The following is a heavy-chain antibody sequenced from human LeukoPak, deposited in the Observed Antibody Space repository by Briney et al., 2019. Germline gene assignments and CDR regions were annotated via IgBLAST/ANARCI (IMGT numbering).Heavy chain of an antibody. CDR1: GFTFSSYW. CDR2: INHSGST. V-gene: IGHV4-34*01. D-gene: IGHD5-24*01. CDR3: SRDPGYNVNDQDVNAFDY. J-gene: IGHJ3*01. Sequence: GSLRLSCAASGFTFSSYWMSWVRQAPGKGLEWIGEINHSGSTNYNPSLKSRLSISVDTSKNQFFLKLRSVTAADTGLYYCSRDPGYNVNDQDVNAFDYWGQGTMVTVSS.